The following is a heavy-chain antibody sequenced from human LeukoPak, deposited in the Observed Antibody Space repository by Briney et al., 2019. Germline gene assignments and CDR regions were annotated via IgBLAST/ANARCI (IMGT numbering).Heavy chain of an antibody. D-gene: IGHD3-9*01. V-gene: IGHV1-8*01. Sequence: GASVKVSCKASGYTFTSYDINWVRQATGQGLEWMGWMNPNSGNTGYAQKFQGRVTMTRNTSISTAYMELSSLRSEDTAVYYCARGPYYDILTGYFVSHYYGMDVWGQGTTVTVSS. CDR3: ARGPYYDILTGYFVSHYYGMDV. J-gene: IGHJ6*02. CDR1: GYTFTSYD. CDR2: MNPNSGNT.